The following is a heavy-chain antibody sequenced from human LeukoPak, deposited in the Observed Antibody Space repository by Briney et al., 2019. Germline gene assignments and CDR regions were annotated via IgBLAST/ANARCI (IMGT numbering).Heavy chain of an antibody. J-gene: IGHJ4*02. D-gene: IGHD4-17*01. CDR2: IKQGGTEK. V-gene: IGHV3-7*01. CDR1: GFTFSSHW. CDR3: ARGPNYGDRVHFLAY. Sequence: GGSLRLSCAASGFTFSSHWMTWVRQAPGKGLEWVAGIKQGGTEKYYADSVKGRFTVSRDNAKNSLYLQMNSLSPDATAVYFCARGPNYGDRVHFLAYWGRGTKVTVSS.